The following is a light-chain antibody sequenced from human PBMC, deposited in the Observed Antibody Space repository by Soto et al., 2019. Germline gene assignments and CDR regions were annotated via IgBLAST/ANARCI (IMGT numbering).Light chain of an antibody. V-gene: IGKV3-20*01. Sequence: EIVLTQSPATVYLYTGEGATLYCVASQRVRNNYLAWYQQIPGQAPRPLIYGASSRAPGIPDRFSGSGSGTDFTLTITRLEPEDFALYYCQQYGDSPRSFGHGTKVDIK. CDR3: QQYGDSPRS. CDR1: QRVRNNY. J-gene: IGKJ1*01. CDR2: GAS.